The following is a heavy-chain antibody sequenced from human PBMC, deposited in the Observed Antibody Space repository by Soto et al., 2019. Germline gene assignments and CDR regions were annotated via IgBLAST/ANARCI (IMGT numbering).Heavy chain of an antibody. CDR3: ARSNTGPTDYYYYMDV. D-gene: IGHD1-1*01. CDR2: IIPILGIA. Sequence: SVKVSCKASGGTFSSYTISWVRQAPGQGLEWMGRIIPILGIANYAQKFQGRVTITADKSTSTAYMELGSLRSEDTVVYYCARSNTGPTDYYYYMDVWGKGTTVTVSS. J-gene: IGHJ6*03. CDR1: GGTFSSYT. V-gene: IGHV1-69*02.